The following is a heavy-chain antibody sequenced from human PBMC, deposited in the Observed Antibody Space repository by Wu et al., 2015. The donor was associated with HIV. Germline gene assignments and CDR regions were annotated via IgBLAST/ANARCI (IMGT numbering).Heavy chain of an antibody. CDR2: INTYNGNT. D-gene: IGHD7-27*01. V-gene: IGHV1-18*01. Sequence: QVQLVQSGAEVKKPGASVKVSCKASGYSFTTYALNWVRQAPGQGLEWMGRINTYNGNTNYAQKVQGRITVTTDTPRSTAFLEMRSLQSDDTAVYFCARDTTWGFFDLWGQGTLVTVSS. CDR1: GYSFTTYA. J-gene: IGHJ4*02. CDR3: ARDTTWGFFDL.